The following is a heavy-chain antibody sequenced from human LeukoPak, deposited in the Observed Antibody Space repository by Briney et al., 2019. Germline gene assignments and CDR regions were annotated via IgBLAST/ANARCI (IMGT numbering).Heavy chain of an antibody. D-gene: IGHD3-22*01. CDR3: ARDRLYYYDSSGYYSYYFDY. J-gene: IGHJ4*02. CDR2: IYTSGST. V-gene: IGHV4-4*07. CDR1: GGSISSYY. Sequence: PSETLSLTCTVSGGSISSYYWSWIRQPPGKGLEWIGRIYTSGSTNYNPSLKSRVTMSVDTSKNQFSLKLSSVTAADTAVYYCARDRLYYYDSSGYYSYYFDYWGQGTLVTVSS.